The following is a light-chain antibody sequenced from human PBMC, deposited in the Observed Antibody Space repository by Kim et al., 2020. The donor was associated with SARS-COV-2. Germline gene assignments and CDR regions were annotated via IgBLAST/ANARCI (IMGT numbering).Light chain of an antibody. CDR2: GNS. V-gene: IGLV1-40*01. Sequence: VTISCTVSSSSIGAGYDVHWYQQLPGTAPKLLIYGNSNRPSGVPDRLSGSKSGTSASLAITGLQAEDEADYYCQSYDSSLSGSVVFGGGTQLTVL. CDR3: QSYDSSLSGSVV. CDR1: SSSIGAGYD. J-gene: IGLJ2*01.